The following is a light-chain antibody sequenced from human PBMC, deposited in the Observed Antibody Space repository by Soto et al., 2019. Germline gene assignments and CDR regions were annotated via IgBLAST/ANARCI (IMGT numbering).Light chain of an antibody. CDR1: SSYVGAYNY. Sequence: QSALTQPRSVSGSPGQSVAISCTGTSSYVGAYNYVSWYQQHPGKAPKLMIYDVDKRPSGVPDRFSGSKSGNTASLTISGLQAVDEADYYCCSYADTYVELGGGTKLTVL. CDR2: DVD. V-gene: IGLV2-11*01. J-gene: IGLJ2*01. CDR3: CSYADTYVE.